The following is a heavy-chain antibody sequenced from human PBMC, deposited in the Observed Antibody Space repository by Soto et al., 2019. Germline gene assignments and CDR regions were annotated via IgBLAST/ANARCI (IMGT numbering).Heavy chain of an antibody. J-gene: IGHJ5*02. D-gene: IGHD3-16*01. CDR1: GFSLTTRGVG. CDR3: AHIPNYYQYDWFDP. V-gene: IGHV2-5*02. Sequence: QITLKESGPTLVKPTQTLTLTCTFSGFSLTTRGVGVGWIRQPPGKALECLALIYWDDDKLYSPSLQSRLSITEDTSKTQVVLTMTNVDPVDTATYYCAHIPNYYQYDWFDPWCQGTLVSVSS. CDR2: IYWDDDK.